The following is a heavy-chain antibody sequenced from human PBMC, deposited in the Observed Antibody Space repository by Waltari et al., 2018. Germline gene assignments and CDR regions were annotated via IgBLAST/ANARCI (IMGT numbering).Heavy chain of an antibody. Sequence: EVQLVESGGGLVKPGESLRLPCAASGFSFSYAWMNWVRQAPGKGLEWVGRIKSKTDGGTADYSAPVKGRFTISRDDSKNTLYLQMNSLETEDTAVYYCTTWGSLMSDWGQGTLVTVSS. D-gene: IGHD3-16*01. V-gene: IGHV3-15*01. CDR2: IKSKTDGGTA. CDR3: TTWGSLMSD. CDR1: GFSFSYAW. J-gene: IGHJ4*02.